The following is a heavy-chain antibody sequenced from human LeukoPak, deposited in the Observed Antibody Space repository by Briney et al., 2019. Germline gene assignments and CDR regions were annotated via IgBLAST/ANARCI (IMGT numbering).Heavy chain of an antibody. V-gene: IGHV3-30*02. CDR1: GFTFSSYG. J-gene: IGHJ4*02. CDR2: IRYDGSNK. D-gene: IGHD3-16*01. CDR3: AKECLKTLLSDY. Sequence: GGSLRLSCAASGFTFSSYGMHWVRQAPGKGLEWVAFIRYDGSNKYYADSVKGRFTISRDNSKNTLYLQMNSLRAEDTAVYYCAKECLKTLLSDYWGQGTLVTVSS.